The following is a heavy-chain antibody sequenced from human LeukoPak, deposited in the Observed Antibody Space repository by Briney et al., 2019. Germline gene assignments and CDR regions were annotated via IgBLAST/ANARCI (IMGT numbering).Heavy chain of an antibody. Sequence: ASEKVSCKASGGTFSSYAISWVRQAPGQGLEWMGGIIPIFGTANYAQKFQGRVTITTDESTSTAYIELSSLRSEDTAVYYCARDTNWGSFDYWGQGTLVTVSS. CDR1: GGTFSSYA. J-gene: IGHJ4*02. CDR2: IIPIFGTA. D-gene: IGHD7-27*01. CDR3: ARDTNWGSFDY. V-gene: IGHV1-69*05.